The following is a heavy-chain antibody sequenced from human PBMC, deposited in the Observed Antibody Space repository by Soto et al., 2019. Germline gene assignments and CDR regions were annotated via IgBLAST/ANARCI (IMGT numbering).Heavy chain of an antibody. J-gene: IGHJ4*02. D-gene: IGHD2-15*01. CDR3: AKDRLQSGGNLYEGYYFDY. Sequence: GVLRLSCAASGFTFSSYGMHWVRQAPGKGLEWVAVISYDGSNKYYADSVKGRFTISRDNSKNTLYLQMNSLRAEDTAVYYCAKDRLQSGGNLYEGYYFDYWGQGTLVTVSS. V-gene: IGHV3-30*18. CDR2: ISYDGSNK. CDR1: GFTFSSYG.